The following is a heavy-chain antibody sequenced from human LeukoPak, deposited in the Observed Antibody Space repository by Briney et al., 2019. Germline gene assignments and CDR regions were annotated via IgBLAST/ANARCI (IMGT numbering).Heavy chain of an antibody. Sequence: GGSLRLSCAASGFTFSSYSMNWVRQAPGKGLGWVSSISSSSSYIYYADSVKGRFTISRDNAKNSLYLQMNSLRAEDTAVYYCARDTYYDSPGSYWYYYYGMDVWGQGTTVTVSS. J-gene: IGHJ6*02. CDR2: ISSSSSYI. D-gene: IGHD3-22*01. CDR3: ARDTYYDSPGSYWYYYYGMDV. CDR1: GFTFSSYS. V-gene: IGHV3-21*01.